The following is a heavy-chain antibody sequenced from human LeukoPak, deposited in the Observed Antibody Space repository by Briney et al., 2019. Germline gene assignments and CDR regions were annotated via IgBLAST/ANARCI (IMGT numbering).Heavy chain of an antibody. Sequence: GGSLRLSCAASGFTFSSYSMNWVCQAPGKGLEWVSSISSDSTYINYADSVKGRFTISRDNAKNSLYLQMNCLRDEDTAVYYCARDYYGDYYFGFWGQGTLVTVSS. V-gene: IGHV3-21*01. J-gene: IGHJ4*02. CDR2: ISSDSTYI. D-gene: IGHD4-17*01. CDR3: ARDYYGDYYFGF. CDR1: GFTFSSYS.